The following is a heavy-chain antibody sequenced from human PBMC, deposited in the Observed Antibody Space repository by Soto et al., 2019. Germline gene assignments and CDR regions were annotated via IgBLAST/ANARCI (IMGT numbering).Heavy chain of an antibody. Sequence: PSETLSLTCAVYGGSFSGYYWSWIRQPSGKGLEWIGEINHSGSTNYNPSLKSRVTISVDTSKNQFSLKLSSVTAADTAVYYCARGPYSRIVVVTAIPRDFDYWGQGTLVTVSS. CDR1: GGSFSGYY. CDR3: ARGPYSRIVVVTAIPRDFDY. CDR2: INHSGST. V-gene: IGHV4-34*01. D-gene: IGHD2-21*02. J-gene: IGHJ4*02.